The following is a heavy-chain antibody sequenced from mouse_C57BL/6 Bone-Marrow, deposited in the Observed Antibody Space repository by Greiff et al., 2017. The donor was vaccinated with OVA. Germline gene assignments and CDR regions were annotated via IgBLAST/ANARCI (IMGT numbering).Heavy chain of an antibody. V-gene: IGHV5-2*01. CDR3: ARHASYGKDAMDY. D-gene: IGHD2-10*01. CDR2: INSDGGST. J-gene: IGHJ4*01. CDR1: EYEFPSHD. Sequence: EVKLVESGGGLVQPGESLKLSCQSNEYEFPSHDRSWVRKTPEKRLELVAAINSDGGSTYYPDTMERRFIISRDNTKKTLYLQMSSLRSEDTALYYCARHASYGKDAMDYWGQGTSVTVSS.